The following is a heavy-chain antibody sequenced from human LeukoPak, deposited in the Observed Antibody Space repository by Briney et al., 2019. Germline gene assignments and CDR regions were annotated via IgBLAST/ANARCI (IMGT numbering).Heavy chain of an antibody. V-gene: IGHV3-30-3*01. J-gene: IGHJ4*02. CDR1: GLTFSGYP. D-gene: IGHD3-22*01. CDR3: AREGNSGYYPY. Sequence: GGSLRLSCAASGLTFSGYPMHWVRQAPGKGLEWVAVISYDGSEKHYADPVKGRFTISRDNSKNTLYLQMSSLRAEDTATYYCAREGNSGYYPYWGQGILVTVSS. CDR2: ISYDGSEK.